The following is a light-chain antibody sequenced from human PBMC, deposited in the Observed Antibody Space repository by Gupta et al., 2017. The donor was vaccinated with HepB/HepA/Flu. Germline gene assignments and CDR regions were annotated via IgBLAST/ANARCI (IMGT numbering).Light chain of an antibody. CDR1: NIGTKS. CDR2: DDS. V-gene: IGLV3-21*02. Sequence: SYVLTQSPSLSVAPGQTATLPCGGDNIGTKSVQWYQQRSGQAPVLVVYDDSDRPSGIPERFSGSNSGNTATLTISRVEDGDEADYYCQVWEVGTDYAVFGGGTKLTV. CDR3: QVWEVGTDYAV. J-gene: IGLJ3*02.